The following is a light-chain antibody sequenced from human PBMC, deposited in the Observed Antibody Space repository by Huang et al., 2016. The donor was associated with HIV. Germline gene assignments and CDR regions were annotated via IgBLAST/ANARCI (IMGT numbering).Light chain of an antibody. CDR3: QQSDSTPYT. Sequence: DIQMTQSPSSLSASVGDRVTISCRSSQSFSSSLNWYQQRPGKAPKLLIYAASSLQSGVPSRFSVSRSGTDFSLTINSLQPEDFATYYCQQSDSTPYTFGQGTKLEIK. CDR1: QSFSSS. V-gene: IGKV1-39*01. J-gene: IGKJ2*01. CDR2: AAS.